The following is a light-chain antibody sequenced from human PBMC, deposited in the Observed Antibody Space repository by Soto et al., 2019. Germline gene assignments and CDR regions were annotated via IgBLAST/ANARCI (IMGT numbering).Light chain of an antibody. CDR3: QQYNNFWT. CDR1: QSISSW. CDR2: DGS. V-gene: IGKV1-5*01. J-gene: IGKJ1*01. Sequence: DIQMTQSPSALSASVGDRVTITCRASQSISSWLVWYQQKPGKAPRLLIYDGSHLERGVPSRFSGSGSGTEFTLTISDLQPDDLATYYCQQYNNFWTFGPGTKVEI.